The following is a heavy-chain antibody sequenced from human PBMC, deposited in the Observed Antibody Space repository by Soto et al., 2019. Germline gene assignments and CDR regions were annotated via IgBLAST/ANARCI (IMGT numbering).Heavy chain of an antibody. CDR3: ARDSRELRSGMDV. CDR2: IYYSGTT. J-gene: IGHJ6*02. V-gene: IGHV4-31*01. Sequence: QLQLQESGPGLVKTSQTLSLTCTVSGGSISSAGYFWTWIRQHPGKCLEWIGYIYYSGTTYYNLSLKSLLTISVATSRNQFSLKLSSVTAADTAVYYCARDSRELRSGMDVWGQGTSVTVSS. D-gene: IGHD1-26*01. CDR1: GGSISSAGYF.